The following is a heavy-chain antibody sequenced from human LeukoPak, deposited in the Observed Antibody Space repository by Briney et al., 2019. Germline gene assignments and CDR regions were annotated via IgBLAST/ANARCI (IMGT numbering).Heavy chain of an antibody. V-gene: IGHV4-39*01. J-gene: IGHJ5*02. CDR3: ARSRSGSRNWFDP. CDR2: IYYSGST. Sequence: SETLSLTCTVSGGSISSSSYYWGWIRQPPGKGLEWIGSIYYSGSTYYNPSLKSRVTISVDTSKNQFSLKLSSVTAADTAVYYCARSRSGSRNWFDPWGQGTLVTVSS. CDR1: GGSISSSSYY.